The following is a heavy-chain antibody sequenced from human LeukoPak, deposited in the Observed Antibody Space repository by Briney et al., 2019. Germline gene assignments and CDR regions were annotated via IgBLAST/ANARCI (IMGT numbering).Heavy chain of an antibody. CDR2: INPSGGGT. Sequence: ASVKVSCKASGYTFTSYYMHWVRQAPGQGLEWMGIINPSGGGTTYAQKFQGRVTMTRDTSTSIVYMELSSLRSENTPVYYCARFLSYDSSGYYSPRFDYWGQGTLVTVSS. CDR1: GYTFTSYY. CDR3: ARFLSYDSSGYYSPRFDY. V-gene: IGHV1-46*01. J-gene: IGHJ4*02. D-gene: IGHD3-22*01.